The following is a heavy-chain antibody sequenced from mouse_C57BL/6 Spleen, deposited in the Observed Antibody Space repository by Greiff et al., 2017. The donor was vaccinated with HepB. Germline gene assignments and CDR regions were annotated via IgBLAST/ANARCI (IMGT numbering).Heavy chain of an antibody. Sequence: DVMLVESGGGLVKPGGSLKLSCAASGFTFSDYGMHWVRQAPEKGLEWVAYISSGSSTIYYADTVKGRFTISRDNAKNTLFLQMTSLRSEDTAMYYCARLTVVADYAMDYWGQGTSVTVSS. CDR3: ARLTVVADYAMDY. CDR2: ISSGSSTI. V-gene: IGHV5-17*01. J-gene: IGHJ4*01. D-gene: IGHD1-1*01. CDR1: GFTFSDYG.